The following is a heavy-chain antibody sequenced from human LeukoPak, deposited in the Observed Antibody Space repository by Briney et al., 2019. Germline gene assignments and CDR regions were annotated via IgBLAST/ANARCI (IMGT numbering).Heavy chain of an antibody. D-gene: IGHD6-19*01. J-gene: IGHJ4*02. V-gene: IGHV3-11*01. CDR1: GFTFSDYY. CDR2: ISSSGSSI. Sequence: GGSPRLSCVASGFTFSDYYMSWIRQAPGKGLEWVSYISSSGSSIYYADSVKGRFTISRDNAKNSLFLQMNSLRAEDTAVYYCAGGGYISGWYSSPDYWGQGTLVTVSS. CDR3: AGGGYISGWYSSPDY.